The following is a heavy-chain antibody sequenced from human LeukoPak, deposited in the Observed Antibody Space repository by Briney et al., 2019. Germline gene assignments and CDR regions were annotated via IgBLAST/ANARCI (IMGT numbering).Heavy chain of an antibody. CDR3: ARVLRPMASQYYFDY. D-gene: IGHD3-10*01. CDR2: LYYSGTT. J-gene: IGHJ4*02. V-gene: IGHV4-59*01. Sequence: PETLSLTCTVSGASINTYYWSWIRQPPGKGLEWIGYLYYSGTTSYNPSLKTRVTISIDTSKNQFSLKLSSVTAADTAVYYCARVLRPMASQYYFDYWGQGTLVTVSS. CDR1: GASINTYY.